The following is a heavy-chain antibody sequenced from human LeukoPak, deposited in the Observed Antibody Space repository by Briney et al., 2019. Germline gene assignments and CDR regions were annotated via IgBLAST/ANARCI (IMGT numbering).Heavy chain of an antibody. J-gene: IGHJ4*02. Sequence: SETLSLTCTVSGGSISNYYWSWIRQPAGKGLEWVGRSHISGSTNYNPSVKSRVTMSVDTSKNQISLRLSSVTAADTAVYYCARGGGYYDKTDYWGQGTQVTVSS. CDR1: GGSISNYY. D-gene: IGHD3-22*01. CDR3: ARGGGYYDKTDY. CDR2: SHISGST. V-gene: IGHV4-4*07.